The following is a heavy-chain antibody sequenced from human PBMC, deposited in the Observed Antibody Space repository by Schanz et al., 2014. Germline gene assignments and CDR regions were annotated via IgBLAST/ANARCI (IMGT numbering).Heavy chain of an antibody. CDR3: ARVQHYDPSGWGYFDY. CDR2: IGYLGDT. D-gene: IGHD3-22*01. Sequence: EVQLVESGGGLVQPGGSLRLSCAASGFTLSNSDMHWVRQGPGKGLEWVSTIGYLGDTYYPDSVKGRFAMSRDNSKNTWYLQMNSLRAEDTTVCYCARVQHYDPSGWGYFDYWGQGALVTVSS. CDR1: GFTLSNSD. J-gene: IGHJ4*02. V-gene: IGHV3-13*01.